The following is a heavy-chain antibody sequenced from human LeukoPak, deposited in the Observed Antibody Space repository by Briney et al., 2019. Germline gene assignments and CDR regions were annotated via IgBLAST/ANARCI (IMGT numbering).Heavy chain of an antibody. Sequence: ASVQVSCKTSGGTFSTSAITWVRQAAGQGREWMGRIIPVLNITTYAQRFQGRVTITADTSTSTVYMELSSLRSEQTAVYYCARDQGPTAPPPHGLDVWGQGTTVIVSS. J-gene: IGHJ6*02. CDR2: IIPVLNIT. CDR1: GGTFSTSA. CDR3: ARDQGPTAPPPHGLDV. D-gene: IGHD4-11*01. V-gene: IGHV1-69*04.